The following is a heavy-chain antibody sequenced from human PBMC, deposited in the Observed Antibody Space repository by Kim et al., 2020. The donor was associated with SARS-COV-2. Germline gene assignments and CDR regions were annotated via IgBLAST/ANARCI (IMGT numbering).Heavy chain of an antibody. Sequence: ISAPKFQGRVTMTEDTSTDTAYMELSSLRSEDTAVYYCATRQIAARNFDYWGQGTLVTVSS. CDR3: ATRQIAARNFDY. J-gene: IGHJ4*02. D-gene: IGHD6-6*01. V-gene: IGHV1-24*01.